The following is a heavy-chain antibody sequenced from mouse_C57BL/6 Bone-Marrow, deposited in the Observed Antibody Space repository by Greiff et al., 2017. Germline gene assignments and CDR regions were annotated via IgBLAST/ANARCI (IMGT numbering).Heavy chain of an antibody. D-gene: IGHD4-1*01. CDR3: ARPSLLGPLFAY. Sequence: EVHLVESGGDLVKPGGSLKLSCAASGFTFSSYGMSWVRQTPDKRLEWVATISSGGSYTSYPDSVKGRFTISRDNAKNTLYLQRSSLNAEDTAMYCCARPSLLGPLFAYWGKGTLVTVSA. V-gene: IGHV5-6*01. J-gene: IGHJ3*01. CDR1: GFTFSSYG. CDR2: ISSGGSYT.